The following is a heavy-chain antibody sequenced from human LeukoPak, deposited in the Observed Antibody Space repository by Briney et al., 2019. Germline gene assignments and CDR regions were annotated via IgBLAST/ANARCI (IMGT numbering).Heavy chain of an antibody. CDR3: AREGSWYYFDY. J-gene: IGHJ4*02. V-gene: IGHV3-30*04. CDR1: GFTFSSYA. Sequence: GGSLRLSCAASGFTFSSYAMHWVRQAPGKGLEWVAVISYDGSNKYYADSVKGRFTISRDNSKNTLYLQMNSLRAEDTAVYYCAREGSWYYFDYWGQGTLVTVSS. CDR2: ISYDGSNK. D-gene: IGHD6-13*01.